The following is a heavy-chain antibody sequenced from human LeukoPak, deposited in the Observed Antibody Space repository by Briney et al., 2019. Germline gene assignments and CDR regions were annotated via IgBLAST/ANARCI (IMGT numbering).Heavy chain of an antibody. Sequence: GASVKVSCKASGGTFSSYAISWVRQAPGQGLEWMGGIIPIFGPANYAQKFQGRVTITADESTSTAYMELSSLRSEDTAVYYCARDRNYYGSGSYKGEDWFDPWGQGTLVTVSS. CDR1: GGTFSSYA. CDR3: ARDRNYYGSGSYKGEDWFDP. J-gene: IGHJ5*02. CDR2: IIPIFGPA. D-gene: IGHD3-10*01. V-gene: IGHV1-69*13.